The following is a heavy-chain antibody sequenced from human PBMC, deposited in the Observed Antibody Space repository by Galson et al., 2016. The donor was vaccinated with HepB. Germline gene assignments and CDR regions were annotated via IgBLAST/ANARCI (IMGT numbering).Heavy chain of an antibody. D-gene: IGHD5-12*01. J-gene: IGHJ4*02. CDR2: IYTGGST. CDR1: GFSVSSNF. Sequence: SLRLSCAASGFSVSSNFVSWVRQSPGKGLEWVSVIYTGGSTYYADSVKGQVTMSADRSISTAYLQWSSLKASDTAIYFCARRYSGASRDGLDYWGQGTLVTASS. CDR3: ARRYSGASRDGLDY. V-gene: IGHV3-53*01.